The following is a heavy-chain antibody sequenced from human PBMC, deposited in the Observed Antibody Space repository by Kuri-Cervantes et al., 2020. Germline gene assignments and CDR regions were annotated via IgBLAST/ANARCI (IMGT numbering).Heavy chain of an antibody. CDR2: INAGNGNT. Sequence: ASVKVSCKASGYAFINYGISWVRQAPGQRLEWMGWINAGNGNTKYSQKFQGRVTITRDTSASTAYMELSSLRSEDTAVYYCASEQLDQTLDYYYMDVWGQGTTVTVSS. CDR3: ASEQLDQTLDYYYMDV. CDR1: GYAFINYG. D-gene: IGHD6-6*01. V-gene: IGHV1-3*01. J-gene: IGHJ6*03.